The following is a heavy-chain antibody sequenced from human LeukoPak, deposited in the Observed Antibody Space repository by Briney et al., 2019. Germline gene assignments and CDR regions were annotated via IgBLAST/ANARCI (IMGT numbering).Heavy chain of an antibody. CDR3: ARRAPSHDFDD. CDR1: GFTFSSYS. Sequence: GGSLRLSCAASGFTFSSYSMNWVRQAPGKGLEWVSSISSSSSYIHYADSVKGRFTISRDNAKNSLYLQMNSLRAEDTAVYYCARRAPSHDFDDWGQGTLVTVSS. CDR2: ISSSSSYI. J-gene: IGHJ4*02. V-gene: IGHV3-21*01.